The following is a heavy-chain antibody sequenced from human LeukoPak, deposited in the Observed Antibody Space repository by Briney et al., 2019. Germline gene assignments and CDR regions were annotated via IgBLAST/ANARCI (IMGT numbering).Heavy chain of an antibody. D-gene: IGHD5-18*01. V-gene: IGHV3-21*01. J-gene: IGHJ4*02. CDR2: ISSSSSYI. CDR1: GFTFSSYS. Sequence: GGSLRLSCAASGFTFSSYSMNWVRQAPGKGLEWVSPISSSSSYIYYADSVKGRFTISRDNAKNSLYLQMNSLRAEDTAVYYCARDSRIQLWLNWGQGTLVTVSS. CDR3: ARDSRIQLWLN.